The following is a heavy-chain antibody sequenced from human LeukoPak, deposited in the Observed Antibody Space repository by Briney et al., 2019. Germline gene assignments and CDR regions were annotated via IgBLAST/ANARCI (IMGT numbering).Heavy chain of an antibody. CDR2: ISYDGSNK. V-gene: IGHV3-30-3*01. CDR1: GFTFSSYA. Sequence: GGSLRLSCAASGFTFSSYAMHWVRQAPGKGLEWVAVISYDGSNKYYADSVKGRFTISRDNSKNTLYLQMNSLRAEDTAVYCCARGPRTTLQWLVVDYWGQGTLVTVSS. D-gene: IGHD6-19*01. CDR3: ARGPRTTLQWLVVDY. J-gene: IGHJ4*02.